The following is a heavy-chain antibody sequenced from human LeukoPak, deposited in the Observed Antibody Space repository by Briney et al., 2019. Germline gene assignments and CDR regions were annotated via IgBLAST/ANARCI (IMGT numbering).Heavy chain of an antibody. J-gene: IGHJ4*02. Sequence: ASVKVSCKASGGTFSSYAISWVRQAPGQGREWMGGIIPIVGTANYTRKFPGRVTISADKSTSTAYMELRSLRSEDTAVYYCARRSRKTTVSPFDYWGQGALVTVSS. CDR1: GGTFSSYA. CDR3: ARRSRKTTVSPFDY. CDR2: IIPIVGTA. D-gene: IGHD4-17*01. V-gene: IGHV1-69*06.